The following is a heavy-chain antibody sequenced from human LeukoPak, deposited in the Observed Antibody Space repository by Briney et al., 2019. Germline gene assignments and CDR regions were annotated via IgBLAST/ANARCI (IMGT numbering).Heavy chain of an antibody. D-gene: IGHD6-13*01. CDR3: AKDLVKTGIAAAGF. Sequence: PGGSLRLSCAASGFTFDDYTMHWVRQGPGKGLEWVSLISWDGDSTYYADSVKGRFTISRDNSKNSLYLQMNSLRTEDTALYYCAKDLVKTGIAAAGFWGQGTLVTVSS. CDR1: GFTFDDYT. V-gene: IGHV3-43*01. CDR2: ISWDGDST. J-gene: IGHJ4*02.